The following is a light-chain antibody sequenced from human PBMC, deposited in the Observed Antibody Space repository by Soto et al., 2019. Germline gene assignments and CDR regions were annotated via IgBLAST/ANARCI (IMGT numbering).Light chain of an antibody. CDR2: DAS. CDR3: QESYNTPRIT. V-gene: IGKV1-39*01. CDR1: QSINNY. J-gene: IGKJ5*01. Sequence: DIQMTQSPSSLSASVGDRVTITCRASQSINNYLNWYQQKPGKAPKLLIYDASSLQSGVPSRFSGSGSGTDFTLTISNLQPEDFATYYCQESYNTPRITFGQGTRLDIK.